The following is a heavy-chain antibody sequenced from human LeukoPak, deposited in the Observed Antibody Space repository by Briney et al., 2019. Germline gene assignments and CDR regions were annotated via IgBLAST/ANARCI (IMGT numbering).Heavy chain of an antibody. Sequence: GGSLRLSCAASGFTFSSYWMSWVRQAPGKGLEWVANIKQDGSEKYYVDSVKGRFTISRDNAKNSLYLQMNSLRAEDTAVYYCAREPLSYYYDSSGSEVSSDWYFDLWGRGTLVTVSS. D-gene: IGHD3-22*01. CDR2: IKQDGSEK. CDR3: AREPLSYYYDSSGSEVSSDWYFDL. J-gene: IGHJ2*01. V-gene: IGHV3-7*01. CDR1: GFTFSSYW.